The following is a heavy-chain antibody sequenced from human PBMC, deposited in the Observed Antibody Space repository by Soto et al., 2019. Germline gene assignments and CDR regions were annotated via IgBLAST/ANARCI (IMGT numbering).Heavy chain of an antibody. Sequence: GGSLRLSCSASGFTFSSYAMHWVRQAPGKGLENVSSISTNGGSTHYADYVKGRFTISRDNSKNTQYLQMSSLRADYTAVYYCVKGEYYYDSSGYYPFDYWGQGT. V-gene: IGHV3-64D*06. D-gene: IGHD3-22*01. CDR2: ISTNGGST. J-gene: IGHJ4*02. CDR3: VKGEYYYDSSGYYPFDY. CDR1: GFTFSSYA.